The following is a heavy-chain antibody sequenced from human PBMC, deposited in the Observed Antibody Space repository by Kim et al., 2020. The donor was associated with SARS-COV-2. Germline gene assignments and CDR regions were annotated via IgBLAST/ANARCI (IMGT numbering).Heavy chain of an antibody. Sequence: SETLSLTCTVSGGSISSSSYYWGWIRQPPGKGLEWIVSIYYSGSTYYNPSLKSRVTISVDTSKNPFSLKLSSVTAADTAVYYCARHTTSRIIAAAGIVVPWGQGTLVTVSS. D-gene: IGHD6-13*01. CDR1: GGSISSSSYY. J-gene: IGHJ5*02. CDR2: IYYSGST. CDR3: ARHTTSRIIAAAGIVVP. V-gene: IGHV4-39*01.